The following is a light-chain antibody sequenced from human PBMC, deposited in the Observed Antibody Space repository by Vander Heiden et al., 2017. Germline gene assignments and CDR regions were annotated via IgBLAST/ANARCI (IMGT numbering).Light chain of an antibody. Sequence: EIVMTQPPATLSVSPGERATLSCRASQSVSSNLAWYQQKPGQPPRLLIYGASTRTTGIPARFSGSGSGTEFTLTISSLQSEDFAVYYCQQYNNWPPWTFGQGTKVEIK. CDR3: QQYNNWPPWT. J-gene: IGKJ1*01. V-gene: IGKV3-15*01. CDR1: QSVSSN. CDR2: GAS.